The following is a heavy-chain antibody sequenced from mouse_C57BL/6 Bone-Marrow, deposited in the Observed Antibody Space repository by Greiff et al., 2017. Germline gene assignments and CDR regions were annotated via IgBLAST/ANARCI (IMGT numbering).Heavy chain of an antibody. J-gene: IGHJ1*03. CDR2: IHPNSGST. V-gene: IGHV1-64*01. CDR1: GYTFTSYW. D-gene: IGHD1-1*01. CDR3: ARDITTVVADV. Sequence: VQLQQPGAELVKPGALVKLSCKASGYTFTSYWMHWVKQRPGQGLEWIGMIHPNSGSTNYNEKFKSKATLTVDKSSSTAYMQLSSLTSEDTAVYYCARDITTVVADVWGTGTTVTVSS.